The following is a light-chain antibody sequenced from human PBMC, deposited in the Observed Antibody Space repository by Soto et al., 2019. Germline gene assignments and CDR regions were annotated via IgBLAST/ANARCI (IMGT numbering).Light chain of an antibody. V-gene: IGKV1-5*01. Sequence: DIQMTQSPSTLPACVGDRVTITCRASQSISSWLAWYQQKPGTAPKVLIYHASNLQSGVPSRFSGSGSGTEFTLTISSLQPDDFATYYCQQYNSYSFGQGTKVDIK. CDR2: HAS. CDR3: QQYNSYS. CDR1: QSISSW. J-gene: IGKJ1*01.